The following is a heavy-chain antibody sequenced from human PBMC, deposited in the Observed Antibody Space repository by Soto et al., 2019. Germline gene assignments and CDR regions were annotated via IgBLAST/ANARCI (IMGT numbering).Heavy chain of an antibody. Sequence: QAQLGQSGAEVKNPGSSVKVSCKASGSTFSSYSINWVRQAPGQGLEWMGEITPIFGTANYAQKFQGRVTSTADESTSTAYMELSSLRSEDTAVYYCARDGGRHSGGIDYWGQGTLVTVSS. CDR3: ARDGGRHSGGIDY. V-gene: IGHV1-69*01. CDR1: GSTFSSYS. CDR2: ITPIFGTA. J-gene: IGHJ4*02. D-gene: IGHD1-26*01.